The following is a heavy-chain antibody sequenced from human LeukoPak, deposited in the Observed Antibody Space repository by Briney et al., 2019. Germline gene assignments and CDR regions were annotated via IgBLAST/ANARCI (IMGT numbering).Heavy chain of an antibody. D-gene: IGHD3-22*01. CDR1: GFTFSSYS. V-gene: IGHV3-21*01. J-gene: IGHJ4*02. CDR3: ARDLYYYDSSGYYRFDY. Sequence: GGSLRLSCAASGFTFSSYSMNWVRQAPEKGLEWVSSISSSSSYIYYADSVKGRFTISRDNAKNSLYLQMNSLRAEDTAVYYCARDLYYYDSSGYYRFDYWGQGTLVTVSS. CDR2: ISSSSSYI.